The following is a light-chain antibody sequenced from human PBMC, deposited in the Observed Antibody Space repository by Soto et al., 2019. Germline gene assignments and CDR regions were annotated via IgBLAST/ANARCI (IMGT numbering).Light chain of an antibody. V-gene: IGKV3-20*01. Sequence: IVLTQSRYTLSLSPGEIATLSFIASQSVRSERLAWYQQKRGQAPTLLIFDASSRASGTPERFSGSGSGTDFTLTISRLEPEDFAVYYCQEYDGAPPITFGLGTRLEIK. CDR1: QSVRSER. CDR3: QEYDGAPPIT. J-gene: IGKJ5*01. CDR2: DAS.